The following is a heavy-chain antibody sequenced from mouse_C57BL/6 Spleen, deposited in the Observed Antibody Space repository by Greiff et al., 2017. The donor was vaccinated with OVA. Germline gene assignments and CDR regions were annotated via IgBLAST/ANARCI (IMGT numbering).Heavy chain of an antibody. V-gene: IGHV5-4*01. D-gene: IGHD2-3*01. CDR1: GFTFSSYA. CDR3: AREGYYVRNFDD. Sequence: EVKLVESGGGLVKPGGSLKLSCAASGFTFSSYAMSWVRQTPEERLEWVATISDGGSYTYYPDNVKGRFTISRDNAKNNLYLQMSHLKSEDTALYYCAREGYYVRNFDDWGQGTTLTVSS. J-gene: IGHJ2*01. CDR2: ISDGGSYT.